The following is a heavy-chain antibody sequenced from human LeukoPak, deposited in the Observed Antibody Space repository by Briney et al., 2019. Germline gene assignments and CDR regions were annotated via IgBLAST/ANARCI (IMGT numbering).Heavy chain of an antibody. D-gene: IGHD3-16*01. J-gene: IGHJ4*02. Sequence: GGSLRLSCAASGFTFSSYAMSWVRQPPGKGLEWVSSLTGGGIDTYYADSVKGRFTISRDNSKNTLLLQTNNLRVEDTAIYYCADSGGEYWGQGTQVTVSS. CDR3: ADSGGEY. CDR1: GFTFSSYA. V-gene: IGHV3-23*01. CDR2: LTGGGIDT.